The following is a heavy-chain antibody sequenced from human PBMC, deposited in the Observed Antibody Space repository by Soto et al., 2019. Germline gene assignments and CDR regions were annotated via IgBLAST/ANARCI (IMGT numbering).Heavy chain of an antibody. CDR3: AKDFLLMPRGYYYYYGLDV. Sequence: LRLSCAASGFTFSSYGMHWVRQAPGKGLEWVAVISFDGSSKYYADSVKGRFTLSRDNSKNTLYLQMNSLRAEDTAVYYCAKDFLLMPRGYYYYYGLDVWGQGATVTVSS. CDR2: ISFDGSSK. CDR1: GFTFSSYG. D-gene: IGHD2-8*01. V-gene: IGHV3-30*18. J-gene: IGHJ6*02.